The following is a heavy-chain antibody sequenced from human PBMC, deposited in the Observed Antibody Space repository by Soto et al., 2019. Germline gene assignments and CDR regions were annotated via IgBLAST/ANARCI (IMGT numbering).Heavy chain of an antibody. V-gene: IGHV4-34*01. CDR1: GGSFSGYY. CDR2: INHSGST. Sequence: SETLSLTCAVYGGSFSGYYWSWIRQPPGKGLGWIGEINHSGSTNYNPSLKSRVTISVDTSKNQFSLKLSSVTAADTAVYYCAKRYYDGSGMYYYYMDVWGTGNTVPVS. D-gene: IGHD3-10*01. J-gene: IGHJ6*03. CDR3: AKRYYDGSGMYYYYMDV.